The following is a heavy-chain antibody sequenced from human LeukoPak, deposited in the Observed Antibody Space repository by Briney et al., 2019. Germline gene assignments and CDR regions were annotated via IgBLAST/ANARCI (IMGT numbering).Heavy chain of an antibody. V-gene: IGHV1-69*05. Sequence: SVKVSCKASGGTFSSYAISWVRQAPGQGLEWMGGIIPIFGTANYAQKFQGRVTITTDESTSTAYMELSSLRSEDTAVYYCARTPYQLLPYSWFDPWGQGTLVTVSS. J-gene: IGHJ5*02. CDR2: IIPIFGTA. CDR1: GGTFSSYA. D-gene: IGHD2-2*01. CDR3: ARTPYQLLPYSWFDP.